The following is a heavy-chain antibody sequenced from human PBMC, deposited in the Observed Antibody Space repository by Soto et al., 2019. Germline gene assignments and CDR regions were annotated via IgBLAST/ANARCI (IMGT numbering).Heavy chain of an antibody. V-gene: IGHV2-5*01. CDR1: GFSLSTNGVG. CDR2: IYWNDDK. CDR3: ANRPTTMSNFDL. Sequence: QITLKESGPTLVKPTQTLTLTCTFSGFSLSTNGVGVGWIRQPPGKALDWLALIYWNDDKRYSPSLKSRPTSTQDTSKIPVVPTMTTMGPVDTATFYCANRPTTMSNFDLRGQGTL. D-gene: IGHD3-10*02. J-gene: IGHJ4*02.